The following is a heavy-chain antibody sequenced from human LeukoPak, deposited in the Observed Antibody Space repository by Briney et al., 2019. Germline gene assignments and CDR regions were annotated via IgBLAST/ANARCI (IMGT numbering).Heavy chain of an antibody. J-gene: IGHJ3*01. Sequence: GSLRLSCAASGLTVSSNSMSWVRQAPGKGLEWVSLINSGGSTYYADSVKGRFTISRDTSKNTLYLQMNSLRVEDTAVYYCARDQGAYIVWGRGAMVPVS. V-gene: IGHV3-66*02. CDR2: INSGGST. CDR3: ARDQGAYIV. D-gene: IGHD1-14*01. CDR1: GLTVSSNS.